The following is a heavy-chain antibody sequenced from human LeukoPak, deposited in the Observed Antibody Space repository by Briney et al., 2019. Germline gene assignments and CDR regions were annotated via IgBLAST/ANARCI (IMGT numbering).Heavy chain of an antibody. CDR2: IYYSGST. CDR3: ARGWYDGSGSYPLFYY. Sequence: SETLSLTCTVSGGSIRSGLDYWSWIPQHPGKGLEWIGYIYYSGSTYYNTSLNSRVTISVNTSKTQFSLKLSSVTAADAAVYYCARGWYDGSGSYPLFYYWGQGTLVTVAS. CDR1: GGSIRSGLDY. V-gene: IGHV4-31*03. D-gene: IGHD3-10*01. J-gene: IGHJ4*02.